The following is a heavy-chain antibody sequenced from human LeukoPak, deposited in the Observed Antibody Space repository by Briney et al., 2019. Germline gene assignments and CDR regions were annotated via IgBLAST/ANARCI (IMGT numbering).Heavy chain of an antibody. CDR2: ISAYNGNT. CDR1: GYTFTSYG. V-gene: IGHV1-18*01. CDR3: AKTVAGHSPHFDY. J-gene: IGHJ4*02. D-gene: IGHD6-19*01. Sequence: ASVKVSCKASGYTFTSYGITWVRQAPGQGLEWMGWISAYNGNTNYAQKLQGRVTMTTDTSTSTAYMELKSLRSDDTAAYYFAKTVAGHSPHFDYWGQGTLVTVSS.